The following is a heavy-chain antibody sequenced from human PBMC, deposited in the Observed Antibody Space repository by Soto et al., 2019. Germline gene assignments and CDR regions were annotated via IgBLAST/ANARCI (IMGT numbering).Heavy chain of an antibody. CDR3: AKDDCSDGDAFDI. V-gene: IGHV3-30*18. CDR1: GFTFSSYG. D-gene: IGHD2-21*02. CDR2: ISYDGSNK. Sequence: QVQLVESGGGVVQPGRSLRLSCAASGFTFSSYGMHWVRQAPGKGLEWVAVISYDGSNKYYADSVKGRFTISRDNSKNTLYLQMNSLRAEDTAVYYCAKDDCSDGDAFDIWGQGPMVTVSS. J-gene: IGHJ3*02.